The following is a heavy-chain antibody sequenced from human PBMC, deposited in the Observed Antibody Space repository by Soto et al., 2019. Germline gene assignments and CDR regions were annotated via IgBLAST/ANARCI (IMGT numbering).Heavy chain of an antibody. D-gene: IGHD3-3*01. CDR1: GYRFTSYG. V-gene: IGHV1-18*01. CDR3: ARGDTIYGVVMMNWFDS. J-gene: IGHJ5*01. CDR2: ISIYNGNT. Sequence: ASVKVSCKASGYRFTSYGINWVRQAPGQGLEWMGWISIYNGNTRYAQNVQGRVTLTRDTSTNTTYMDLRTLRSDDTAVYYCARGDTIYGVVMMNWFDSWGQGTLVTSPQ.